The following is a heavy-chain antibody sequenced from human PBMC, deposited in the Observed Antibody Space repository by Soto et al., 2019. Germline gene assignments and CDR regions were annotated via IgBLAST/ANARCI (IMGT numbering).Heavy chain of an antibody. D-gene: IGHD5-18*01. J-gene: IGHJ4*02. CDR3: ARLAYTSGFTFDY. CDR1: GGSISSDY. Sequence: SETQSLTCTVSGGSISSDYGTWIRQPPGERLEWIGYIYYNGNTNYNSSLKSRVTISIDTSKNQFSLKLNSVTAADTAVYFCARLAYTSGFTFDYWGRGTLVTVSS. CDR2: IYYNGNT. V-gene: IGHV4-59*01.